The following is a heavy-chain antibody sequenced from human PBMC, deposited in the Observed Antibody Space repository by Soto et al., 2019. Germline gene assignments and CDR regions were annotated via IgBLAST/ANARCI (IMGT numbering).Heavy chain of an antibody. Sequence: PGASLKISCKGSGYSFASYWIGCVRQMPGKGLEWMGIIYPGDSDTRYSPSFQGQVAISADKSISTAYLQWSSLKASDTAMYDCARAVVARWACYIWGQGRRVSV. V-gene: IGHV5-51*01. CDR2: IYPGDSDT. D-gene: IGHD2-15*01. CDR3: ARAVVARWACYI. CDR1: GYSFASYW. J-gene: IGHJ3*02.